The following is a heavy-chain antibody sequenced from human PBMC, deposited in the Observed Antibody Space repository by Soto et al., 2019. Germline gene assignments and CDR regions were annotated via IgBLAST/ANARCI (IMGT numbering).Heavy chain of an antibody. CDR1: GFSLSNARMG. CDR3: ARLNSGQPLALSY. Sequence: QVTLKESGPVLVKPTETLTLTCTVSGFSLSNARMGVSWIRQPPGKALEWLAHIFSNDEKSYSTSLKSSLTTSTSTPKSLVVLTVTNMDPVDTDTYSGARLNSGQPLALSYWAQGTLFPLSS. D-gene: IGHD6-13*01. CDR2: IFSNDEK. V-gene: IGHV2-26*01. J-gene: IGHJ4*02.